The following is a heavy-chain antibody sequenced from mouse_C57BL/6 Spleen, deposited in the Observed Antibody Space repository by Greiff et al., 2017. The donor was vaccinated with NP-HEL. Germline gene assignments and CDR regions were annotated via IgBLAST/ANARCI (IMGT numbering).Heavy chain of an antibody. Sequence: EVQLQQSGPELVKPGASVKISCKASGYSFTGYYMNWVKQSPEKSLEWIGEINPSTGGTTYNQKFKAKATLTVDKSSSTAYMQLKSLTSEDSAVYYCARPGTTVVEYYFDDWGQGTTLTVAS. CDR3: ARPGTTVVEYYFDD. CDR1: GYSFTGYY. J-gene: IGHJ2*01. CDR2: INPSTGGT. V-gene: IGHV1-42*01. D-gene: IGHD1-1*01.